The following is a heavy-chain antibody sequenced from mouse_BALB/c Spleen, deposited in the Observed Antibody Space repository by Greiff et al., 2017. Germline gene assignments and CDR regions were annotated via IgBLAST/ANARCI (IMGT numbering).Heavy chain of an antibody. J-gene: IGHJ2*01. CDR2: ISSGGST. V-gene: IGHV5-6-5*01. CDR1: GFTFSSYA. CDR3: ARWPLFDY. Sequence: EVHLVESGGGLVQPGGSRKLSCAASGFTFSSYAMSWVRQTPEKRLEWVASISSGGSTYYPDSVKGRFTISRDNARNILYLQMSSLRSEDTAMYYCARWPLFDYWGQGTTLTVAS.